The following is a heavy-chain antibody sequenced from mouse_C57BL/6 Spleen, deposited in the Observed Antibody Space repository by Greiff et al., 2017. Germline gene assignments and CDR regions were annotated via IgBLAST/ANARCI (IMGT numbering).Heavy chain of an antibody. D-gene: IGHD4-1*01. CDR3: AKLTGSAY. J-gene: IGHJ3*01. CDR2: ISYDGSN. V-gene: IGHV3-6*01. CDR1: GYSITSGYY. Sequence: EVKVEESGPGLVKPSQSLSLTCSVTGYSITSGYYWNWIRQFPGNKLEWMGNISYDGSNNYNPSLKNRISITRDTSKNQFFLKLNSVTTEDTATYYCAKLTGSAYWGQGTLVTVSA.